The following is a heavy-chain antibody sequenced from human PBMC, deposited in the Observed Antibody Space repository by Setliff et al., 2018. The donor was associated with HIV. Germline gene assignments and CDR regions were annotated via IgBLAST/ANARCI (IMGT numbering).Heavy chain of an antibody. CDR3: ARLMSSPSGGHFDY. V-gene: IGHV1-2*02. D-gene: IGHD6-19*01. CDR1: GGTFSSYT. Sequence: ASVKVSCKASGGTFSSYTISWVRQAPGQGLEWMGWINPDSGDTNYAQKFQGRVTMTRDTSISTAYMELSRLRSDDTAVYYCARLMSSPSGGHFDYWGQGTLVTVSS. CDR2: INPDSGDT. J-gene: IGHJ4*02.